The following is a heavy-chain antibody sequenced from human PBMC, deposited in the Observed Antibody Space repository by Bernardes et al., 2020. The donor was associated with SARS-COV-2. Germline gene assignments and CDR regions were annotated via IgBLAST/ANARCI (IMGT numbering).Heavy chain of an antibody. CDR3: AREPYIVVGPPDY. Sequence: ASVTVSCNASGYTFTRYGISWVRQAPGHWLEWMGWISAYNGNTNYAQKLQGRVTMTTDTSKSPAYMELGSLRSDDTAVYYCAREPYIVVGPPDYWGQGTLVTVSS. D-gene: IGHD2-21*01. CDR2: ISAYNGNT. CDR1: GYTFTRYG. V-gene: IGHV1-18*01. J-gene: IGHJ4*02.